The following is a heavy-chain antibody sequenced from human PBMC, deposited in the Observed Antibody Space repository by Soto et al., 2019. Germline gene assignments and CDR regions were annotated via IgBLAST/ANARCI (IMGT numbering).Heavy chain of an antibody. CDR3: ARDPGYCSSTSCYSVWFDP. D-gene: IGHD2-2*01. Sequence: GGSLRLSCAASGFTFSSYSMNWVRQALGKGLEWVSSISSSSSYIYYADSVKGRFTISRDNAKNSLYLQMNSLRAEDTAVYYCARDPGYCSSTSCYSVWFDPWGQGTLVTVSS. J-gene: IGHJ5*02. CDR2: ISSSSSYI. CDR1: GFTFSSYS. V-gene: IGHV3-21*01.